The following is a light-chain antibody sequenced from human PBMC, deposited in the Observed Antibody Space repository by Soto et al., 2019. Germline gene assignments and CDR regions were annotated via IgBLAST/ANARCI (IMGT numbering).Light chain of an antibody. CDR1: EIISTY. V-gene: IGKV1-39*01. J-gene: IGKJ4*01. Sequence: DIQMTQSPSSLSASVGDRVTITCRASEIISTYLNWYQQKPGEAPKLLIHAAYSLQSGVPSRVSGRGSGTEFTLTVSSLQPEDIATYSCQQSFGVPLTFGGGPKVEI. CDR3: QQSFGVPLT. CDR2: AAY.